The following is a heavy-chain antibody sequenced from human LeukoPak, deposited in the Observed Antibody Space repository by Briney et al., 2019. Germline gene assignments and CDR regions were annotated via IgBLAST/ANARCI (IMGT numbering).Heavy chain of an antibody. J-gene: IGHJ6*03. Sequence: PGGSLRLSCAASGFTFSTYNMNWVRQAPGKGLEWLSSITSSSSYIYYADSVKGRFTISRDNAKNSLYLQMNSLTAEDTAVYYCARDPYSGAYGNTYYYYMDVWGKGTTVTISS. CDR3: ARDPYSGAYGNTYYYYMDV. D-gene: IGHD1-26*01. CDR1: GFTFSTYN. V-gene: IGHV3-21*01. CDR2: ITSSSSYI.